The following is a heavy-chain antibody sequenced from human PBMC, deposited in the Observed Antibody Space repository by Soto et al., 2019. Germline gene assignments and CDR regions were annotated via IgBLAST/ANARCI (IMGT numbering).Heavy chain of an antibody. D-gene: IGHD3-9*01. CDR1: GGSISSSSYY. J-gene: IGHJ4*02. V-gene: IGHV4-39*01. CDR3: ARTITIFYYFDY. Sequence: SETLSLTCTVSGGSISSSSYYWGWIRQPPGKGLEWIGSIYYSGSTYYNPSLKSRVTISVDTSKNQFSLKLSSVTAADTAVYYCARTITIFYYFDYWGQGTLVTVS. CDR2: IYYSGST.